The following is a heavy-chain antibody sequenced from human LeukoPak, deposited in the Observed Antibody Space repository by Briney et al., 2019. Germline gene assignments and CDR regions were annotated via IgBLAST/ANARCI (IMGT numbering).Heavy chain of an antibody. CDR2: INHSGST. V-gene: IGHV4-34*01. CDR3: ARVNVIPRLRYGMDV. D-gene: IGHD2-21*01. J-gene: IGHJ6*02. Sequence: SETLSLTCTVSGGSISSYYWSWIRQPPGKGLEWIGEINHSGSTNYNPSLKSRVTISVDTSRNQFSLKLSSVTAADTAVYYCARVNVIPRLRYGMDVWGQGTTVTVSS. CDR1: GGSISSYY.